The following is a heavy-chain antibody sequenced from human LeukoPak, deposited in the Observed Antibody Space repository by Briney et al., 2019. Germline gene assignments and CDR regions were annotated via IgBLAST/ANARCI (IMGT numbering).Heavy chain of an antibody. CDR3: AKDGGGYCSSTSCYTTPDY. CDR1: GFTFSSYA. D-gene: IGHD2-2*02. V-gene: IGHV3-23*01. J-gene: IGHJ4*02. Sequence: GGSLRLSCAASGFTFSSYAMSWVRQAPGKGLEWVSAISGSGGSTYYVDSVKGRFTISRDNSKNTLYLQMNSLRAEDTAVYYCAKDGGGYCSSTSCYTTPDYWGQGTLVTVSS. CDR2: ISGSGGST.